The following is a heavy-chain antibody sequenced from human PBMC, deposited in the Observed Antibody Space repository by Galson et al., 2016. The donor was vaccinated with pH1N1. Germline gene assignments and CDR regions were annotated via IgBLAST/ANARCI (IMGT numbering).Heavy chain of an antibody. J-gene: IGHJ4*02. CDR2: IVTSGNT. D-gene: IGHD1-26*01. CDR1: GFTFSNNA. Sequence: SLRLSCAASGFTFSNNAMTWVRQAPGKGLEWVPSIVTSGNTYYADSVKGRFIISRDNSNNTLYLQMNSLRAEDAALYYCMKGTTSGDYWGQGTLVTVSS. V-gene: IGHV3-23*01. CDR3: MKGTTSGDY.